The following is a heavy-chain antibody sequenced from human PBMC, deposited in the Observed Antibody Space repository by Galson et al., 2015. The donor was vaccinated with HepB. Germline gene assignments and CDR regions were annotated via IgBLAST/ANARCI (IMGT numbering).Heavy chain of an antibody. CDR3: ASGFLEWLLYPFDY. J-gene: IGHJ4*02. Sequence: SLRLSCAASGFTFSSYAMHWVRQAPGKGLEWVAVISYDGSNKYYADSVKGRFTISRDNSKNTLYLQMNSLRAEDMAVYYCASGFLEWLLYPFDYWGQGTLVTVSS. D-gene: IGHD3-3*01. CDR2: ISYDGSNK. V-gene: IGHV3-30-3*01. CDR1: GFTFSSYA.